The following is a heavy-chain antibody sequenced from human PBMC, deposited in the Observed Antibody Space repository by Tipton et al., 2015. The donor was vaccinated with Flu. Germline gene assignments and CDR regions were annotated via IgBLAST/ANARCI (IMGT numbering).Heavy chain of an antibody. CDR1: GGTFSTYA. Sequence: QSGAEVKKPGSSVKVSCKASGGTFSTYAISWVRQAPGQGLEWMGGIIPIFGTANYAQKFQGRVTITADESTSTAYMELSSLRSEDTAVYYCARVILLTTSGYYYMDVWGKGTTVTVSS. CDR2: IIPIFGTA. J-gene: IGHJ6*03. CDR3: ARVILLTTSGYYYMDV. V-gene: IGHV1-69*01. D-gene: IGHD4-17*01.